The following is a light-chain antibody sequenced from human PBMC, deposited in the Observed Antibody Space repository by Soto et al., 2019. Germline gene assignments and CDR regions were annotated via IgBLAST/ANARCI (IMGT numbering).Light chain of an antibody. CDR3: QHYGGSPFT. Sequence: EIVLTQSPGTLSVSPGERASFSCRASQSLSSNYLAWYQQKPGQAPRLLIFGASSRASGIPDRFSASGSGTDFTLTISRLEPEDFAVYFCQHYGGSPFTFGGGTKVEIK. J-gene: IGKJ4*01. CDR1: QSLSSNY. V-gene: IGKV3-20*01. CDR2: GAS.